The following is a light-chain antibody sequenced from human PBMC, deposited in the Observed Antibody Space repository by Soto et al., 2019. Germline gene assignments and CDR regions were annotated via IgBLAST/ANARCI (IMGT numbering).Light chain of an antibody. V-gene: IGLV1-44*01. CDR2: SNN. Sequence: QAVVTQPPSASRTPGQRVTISCSGSSSNIGSNSVNWYQQLPGTAPKLLIYSNNQRPSGVPDRFSGSKSGTSASLAISGLQSEDEADYYCAAWDDSLNVWVFGGGTKLTVL. CDR3: AAWDDSLNVWV. CDR1: SSNIGSNS. J-gene: IGLJ3*02.